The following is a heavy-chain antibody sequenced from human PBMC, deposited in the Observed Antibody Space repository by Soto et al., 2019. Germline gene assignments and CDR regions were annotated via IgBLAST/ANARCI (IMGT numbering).Heavy chain of an antibody. V-gene: IGHV1-8*01. J-gene: IGHJ4*02. CDR2: MNPNSGNT. CDR3: ARGRVQWLAADFYY. Sequence: QVQLVQSGAEVKKPGASVKVSCKASGYTFTSYDINWVRQATGQGLEWMGWMNPNSGNTGHALKFQGRVTMTRHTSISTAHMELSSLRSEDTAVYYCARGRVQWLAADFYYRGQGTLVTVSS. D-gene: IGHD6-19*01. CDR1: GYTFTSYD.